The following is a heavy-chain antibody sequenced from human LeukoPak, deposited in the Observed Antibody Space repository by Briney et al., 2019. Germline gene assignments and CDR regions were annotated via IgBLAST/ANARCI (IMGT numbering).Heavy chain of an antibody. V-gene: IGHV5-51*01. J-gene: IGHJ4*02. CDR1: GYSFTSYW. D-gene: IGHD3-22*01. CDR3: ASVYYYDSSGYEYYFGY. CDR2: IYPGDSDT. Sequence: GESLKISCKGSGYSFTSYWIGWVRQMPGKGLEWMGIIYPGDSDTRYSPSFQGQVTISADKSISTAYLQWSSLKASDTAMYYCASVYYYDSSGYEYYFGYWGQGTLVTVSS.